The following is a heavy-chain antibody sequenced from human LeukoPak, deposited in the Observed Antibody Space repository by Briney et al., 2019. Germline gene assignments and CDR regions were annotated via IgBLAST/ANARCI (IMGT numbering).Heavy chain of an antibody. CDR2: FDPEDGET. J-gene: IGHJ4*02. Sequence: ASVKVSCTVSGYTLTELSMHWVRQAPGKGLEWMGGFDPEDGETIYAQKFQGRVTMTEDTSTDTAYMELSSLRSEDTAVYYCATTVVATMGRTFDYWGQGTLVTVSS. V-gene: IGHV1-24*01. CDR3: ATTVVATMGRTFDY. CDR1: GYTLTELS. D-gene: IGHD5-12*01.